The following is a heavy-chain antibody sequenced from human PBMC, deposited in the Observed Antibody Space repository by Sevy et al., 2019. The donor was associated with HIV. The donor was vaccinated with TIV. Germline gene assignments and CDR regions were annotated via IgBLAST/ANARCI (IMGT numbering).Heavy chain of an antibody. V-gene: IGHV3-23*01. J-gene: IGHJ6*03. Sequence: GESLKISCAGSGFTFSSYAMSWVRQAPGKGLEWVSAISGSGGSTYYADSVKGRFTISRDNSKNTLYLQMYSLRAEDRAVYYCAKDGYKPSVGDENYYYYYMDVWGKGTTVTVSS. CDR3: AKDGYKPSVGDENYYYYYMDV. D-gene: IGHD1-20*01. CDR1: GFTFSSYA. CDR2: ISGSGGST.